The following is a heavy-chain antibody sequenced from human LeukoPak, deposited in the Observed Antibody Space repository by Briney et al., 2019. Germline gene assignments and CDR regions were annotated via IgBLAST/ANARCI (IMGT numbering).Heavy chain of an antibody. CDR3: AKGYSSSWYWYFDL. J-gene: IGHJ2*01. CDR2: ISINGGTT. CDR1: GFTFSSYA. Sequence: GGSLRLSCAASGFTFSSYAMHWVRQAPGKGLEYVSAISINGGTTYYANSVKGRYTISRDNSKNTLYLQMGSLRAEDMAVYYCAKGYSSSWYWYFDLWGRGTLVTVSS. V-gene: IGHV3-64*01. D-gene: IGHD6-13*01.